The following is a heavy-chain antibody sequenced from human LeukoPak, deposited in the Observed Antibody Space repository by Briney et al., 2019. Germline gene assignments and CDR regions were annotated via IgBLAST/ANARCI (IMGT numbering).Heavy chain of an antibody. CDR1: GFAFSSYW. CDR2: IKRDGSDT. CDR3: ARHANYYDSRGENYFNY. V-gene: IGHV3-7*01. D-gene: IGHD3-22*01. Sequence: PGGSLRLSCAASGFAFSSYWMSWVRQAPGKGLEWVANIKRDGSDTSYVDSVKGRFTISRDNAKNSLYLQLNSLRAEDTAVYYCARHANYYDSRGENYFNYWGQGTLVTVSS. J-gene: IGHJ4*02.